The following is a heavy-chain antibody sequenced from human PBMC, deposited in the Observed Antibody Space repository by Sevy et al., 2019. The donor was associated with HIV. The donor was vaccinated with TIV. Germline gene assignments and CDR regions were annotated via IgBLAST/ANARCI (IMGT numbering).Heavy chain of an antibody. Sequence: GGSLRLSCAASGFTFSSYSMNWVRQAPGKGLEWVSYISSSSSTIYYADSVKGRFTISRDNAKNSLYLQMNSLRAEDTAVYYCARSAGDVGYYYYYMDVWGKGTTVTVSS. CDR2: ISSSSSTI. J-gene: IGHJ6*03. CDR1: GFTFSSYS. CDR3: ARSAGDVGYYYYYMDV. V-gene: IGHV3-48*01. D-gene: IGHD7-27*01.